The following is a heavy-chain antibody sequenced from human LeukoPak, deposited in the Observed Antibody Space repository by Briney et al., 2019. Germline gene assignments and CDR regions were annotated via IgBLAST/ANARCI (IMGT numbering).Heavy chain of an antibody. Sequence: KPSETLSLTCTVSGDSISSSSSFWGWIRQPPGKGLEWIGSIYYSGSTYYNPSLKSRVTISVDTSKNQFSLKLSSVTAADTAVYYCARPMVRGVIQAFDIWGQGTMVTVSS. D-gene: IGHD3-10*01. CDR2: IYYSGST. J-gene: IGHJ3*02. V-gene: IGHV4-39*07. CDR1: GDSISSSSSF. CDR3: ARPMVRGVIQAFDI.